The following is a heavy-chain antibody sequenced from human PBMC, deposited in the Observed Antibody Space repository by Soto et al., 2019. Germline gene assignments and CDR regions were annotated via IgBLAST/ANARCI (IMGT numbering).Heavy chain of an antibody. CDR1: GFTFSSYG. CDR3: AKDQSPSWSQKDYGMDV. V-gene: IGHV3-30*18. D-gene: IGHD3-3*01. CDR2: ISYDGSNK. J-gene: IGHJ6*02. Sequence: HPGGSLRLSCAASGFTFSSYGMHWVRQAPGKGLEWVAVISYDGSNKYYADSVKGRFTISRDNSKDTLYLQMNSLRAEDTAVYYCAKDQSPSWSQKDYGMDVWGQGTTVTVSS.